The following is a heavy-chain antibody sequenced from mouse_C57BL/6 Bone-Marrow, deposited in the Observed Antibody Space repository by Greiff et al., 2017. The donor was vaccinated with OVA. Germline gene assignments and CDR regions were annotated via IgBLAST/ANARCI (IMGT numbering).Heavy chain of an antibody. CDR3: VRGGYDPYYAMDY. D-gene: IGHD2-2*01. CDR2: IRSKSNNYAT. CDR1: GFSFNTYA. J-gene: IGHJ4*01. V-gene: IGHV10-1*01. Sequence: GGGLVQPKGSLKLSCAASGFSFNTYAMNWVRQAPGKGLEWVARIRSKSNNYATYYADSVKDRFTISRDDSESMLYLQMNNLKTEDTAMYYCVRGGYDPYYAMDYWGQGTSVTVSS.